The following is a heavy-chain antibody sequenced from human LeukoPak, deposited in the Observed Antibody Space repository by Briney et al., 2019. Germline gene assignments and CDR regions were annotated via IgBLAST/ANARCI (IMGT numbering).Heavy chain of an antibody. D-gene: IGHD1-26*01. Sequence: RGSTNYNPSLKGRVTISIATSKKQFSLKGMSVTSADTSVSYCARHTVEATNFDYWGQGALVTVSS. V-gene: IGHV4-34*13. J-gene: IGHJ4*02. CDR3: ARHTVEATNFDY. CDR2: RGST.